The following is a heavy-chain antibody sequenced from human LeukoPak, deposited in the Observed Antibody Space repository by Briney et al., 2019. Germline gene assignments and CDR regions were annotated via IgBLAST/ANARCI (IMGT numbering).Heavy chain of an antibody. CDR2: ISRSTTYI. CDR1: GFTFDSFS. V-gene: IGHV3-21*01. Sequence: GGSLRLSCAASGFTFDSFSINWVRQAPGKGLEWVASISRSTTYIYYAGSVKGRFTISRDNAKNLVYLEMNSLRAEDTAVYYCARVPGEMGATLAYLDYWGQGTLVIVSS. J-gene: IGHJ4*02. D-gene: IGHD1-26*01. CDR3: ARVPGEMGATLAYLDY.